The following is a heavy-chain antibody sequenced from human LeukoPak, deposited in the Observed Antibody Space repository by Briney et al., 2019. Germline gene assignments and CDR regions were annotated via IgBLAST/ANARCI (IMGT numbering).Heavy chain of an antibody. J-gene: IGHJ4*02. D-gene: IGHD3-16*01. CDR3: ARQGPTAMPIRPFDY. CDR2: IYYSGST. Sequence: SETLSLTCTVSGGSISSYYWSWIRQPPGKGLEWIGYIYYSGSTNYNPSLTSRVTISVDTSKNQFSLKLSSVTAADTAVYYCARQGPTAMPIRPFDYWGQGTLVAVSS. V-gene: IGHV4-59*08. CDR1: GGSISSYY.